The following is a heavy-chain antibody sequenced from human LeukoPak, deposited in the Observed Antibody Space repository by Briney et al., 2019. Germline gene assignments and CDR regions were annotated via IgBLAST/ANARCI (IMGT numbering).Heavy chain of an antibody. CDR2: MNPNSGNT. D-gene: IGHD2-2*01. Sequence: GASVKVSCKASGYTFTSYDINWVRQATGQGLEWMGWMNPNSGNTGYAQKFQGRVTMTRNTSISTAYMELSSLRSEGTAVYYCAREGYCSSTSCSRQDYYYYGMDVWGQGTTVTVSS. J-gene: IGHJ6*02. CDR1: GYTFTSYD. V-gene: IGHV1-8*01. CDR3: AREGYCSSTSCSRQDYYYYGMDV.